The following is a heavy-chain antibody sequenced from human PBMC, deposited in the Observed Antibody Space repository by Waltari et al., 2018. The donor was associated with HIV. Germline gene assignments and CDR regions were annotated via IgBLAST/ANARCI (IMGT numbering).Heavy chain of an antibody. CDR3: ARIGTFPHNYAIDF. D-gene: IGHD1-26*01. Sequence: EVQLMESGGGLVQSGGSLSISCAASGFTFTNYWTSWVRQTPGKGLEWVAYIKDDGSEKYYMGSVKGRFTISRDNAKNSMFLQMNSLRAEDTAVYYCARIGTFPHNYAIDFWGQGTTVTVSS. CDR2: IKDDGSEK. J-gene: IGHJ6*02. V-gene: IGHV3-7*01. CDR1: GFTFTNYW.